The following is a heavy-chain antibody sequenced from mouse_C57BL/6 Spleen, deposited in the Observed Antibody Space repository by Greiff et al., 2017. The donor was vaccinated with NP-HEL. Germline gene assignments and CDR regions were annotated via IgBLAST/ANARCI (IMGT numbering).Heavy chain of an antibody. V-gene: IGHV1-58*01. CDR1: GYTFTSYG. CDR3: ARGGWDSLFGY. CDR2: IYLGNGYT. Sequence: VQLQQSGAELVRPGSSVKMSCKTSGYTFTSYGINWVKQRPGQGLEWIGYIYLGNGYTEYNEKFKGKATLTSDTSSSTAYMQLSSLTSEDSASDFCARGGWDSLFGYWGQGTLVTVAA. D-gene: IGHD4-1*01. J-gene: IGHJ3*01.